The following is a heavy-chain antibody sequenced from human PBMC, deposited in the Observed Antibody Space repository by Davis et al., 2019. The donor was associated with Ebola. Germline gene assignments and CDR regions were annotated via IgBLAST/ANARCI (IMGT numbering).Heavy chain of an antibody. CDR1: GFTFSNYA. V-gene: IGHV3-30*18. J-gene: IGHJ4*02. D-gene: IGHD3-3*01. CDR3: AKEGNMYSDFWNGYFDY. CDR2: ISYDGTNK. Sequence: PGGSLRLSCAASGFTFSNYAMYWVRQAPGKGLEWVVLISYDGTNKYYADSVKGRFTISRDNSKNTLYLQMNSLRAEDTAVYYCAKEGNMYSDFWNGYFDYWGQGTLVTVSS.